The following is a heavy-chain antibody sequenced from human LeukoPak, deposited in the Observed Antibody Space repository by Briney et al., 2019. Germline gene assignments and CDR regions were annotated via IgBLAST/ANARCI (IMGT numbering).Heavy chain of an antibody. CDR2: ISSSSSTI. CDR1: GFTFSSYS. Sequence: GGSLRLSCAASGFTFSSYSMNWVRQAPGKGLEWVSYISSSSSTIYYADSVKGRFTISRDNAKNSLYLQMNSLRAEDTAVYYCAELGITLIGGVWGKGTTVTISS. V-gene: IGHV3-48*04. D-gene: IGHD3-10*02. J-gene: IGHJ6*04. CDR3: AELGITLIGGV.